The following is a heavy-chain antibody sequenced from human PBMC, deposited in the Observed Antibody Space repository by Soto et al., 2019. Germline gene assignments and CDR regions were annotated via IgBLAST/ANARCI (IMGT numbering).Heavy chain of an antibody. J-gene: IGHJ4*02. V-gene: IGHV3-33*01. CDR2: IWYDGSNK. CDR3: ARAPIFGVDPFDY. Sequence: GGSLRLSCAASGFTFSSYGMHWVRQAPGKGLEWVAVIWYDGSNKYYADSVKGRFTISRDNSKNTLYLQMNSLRAEDTAVYYCARAPIFGVDPFDYWGQGTLVTVSS. D-gene: IGHD3-3*01. CDR1: GFTFSSYG.